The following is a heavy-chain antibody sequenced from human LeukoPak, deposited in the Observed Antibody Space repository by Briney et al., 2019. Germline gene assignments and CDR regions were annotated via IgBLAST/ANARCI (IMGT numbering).Heavy chain of an antibody. Sequence: GGSLRLSCAASGFTFSKAWMSWVRQAPGKGLEWVGRIKSKTDGGATDYAAPVKGRFTISRDDSKNTLYLQMNSLKTEDTAVYYCTTRGTTVTDVFDYWGQGTLVTVSS. CDR3: TTRGTTVTDVFDY. CDR1: GFTFSKAW. CDR2: IKSKTDGGAT. D-gene: IGHD4-17*01. J-gene: IGHJ4*02. V-gene: IGHV3-15*01.